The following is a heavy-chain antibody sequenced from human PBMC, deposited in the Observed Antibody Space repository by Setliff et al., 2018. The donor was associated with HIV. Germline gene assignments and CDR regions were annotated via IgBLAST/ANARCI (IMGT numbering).Heavy chain of an antibody. V-gene: IGHV4-59*01. CDR3: ARSTPSVGYISEH. CDR1: GASISSYY. Sequence: ETLSLTCSVSGASISSYYWSWIRQSPEKGLEWIGYIDNSGNTNYSPSLKSRITISRDTSKNQFSLKLNSVTAADAAVYYCARSTPSVGYISEHWGQGTLVTVSS. J-gene: IGHJ4*02. CDR2: IDNSGNT. D-gene: IGHD5-12*01.